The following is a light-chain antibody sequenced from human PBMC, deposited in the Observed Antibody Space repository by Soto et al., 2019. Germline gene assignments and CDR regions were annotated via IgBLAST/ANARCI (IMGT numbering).Light chain of an antibody. CDR2: KAT. J-gene: IGKJ1*01. Sequence: DTQMTQSPSTLSASVGDRVTITCRASQSINTWLAWYQQKPRRAPKLLIYKATTLQSGVPSRFSGSGSGTEFTLTIGRLQPDDFATYFCQRYNTNSRTFGQGTKVEV. CDR3: QRYNTNSRT. V-gene: IGKV1-5*03. CDR1: QSINTW.